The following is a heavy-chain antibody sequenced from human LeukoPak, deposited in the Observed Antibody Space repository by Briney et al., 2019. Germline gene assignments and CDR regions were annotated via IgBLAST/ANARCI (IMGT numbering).Heavy chain of an antibody. CDR3: ARDPGYDFWSGYHYYFDY. CDR2: IYTSGST. V-gene: IGHV4-4*07. J-gene: IGHJ4*02. CDR1: GGSISSYY. Sequence: ASETLSLTCTVSGGSISSYYWSWIRQPAGKGLEWIGRIYTSGSTNYNPSLKSRVTMSVDTSKNQFSLKLSSVTAADTAVYYCARDPGYDFWSGYHYYFDYWGQGTLVTVSS. D-gene: IGHD3-3*01.